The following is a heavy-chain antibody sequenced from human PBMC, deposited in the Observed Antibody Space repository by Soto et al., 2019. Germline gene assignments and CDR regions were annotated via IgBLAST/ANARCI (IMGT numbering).Heavy chain of an antibody. Sequence: EVQLLESGGGLVQPGGSLRLSCAASGFTFSSYAMSWVRQAPGKGLEWGSAISNIGGSTYYADSVKGRFTISRDNSKNTLYLQMNSLSAEDTAVYYCAKPRYNWNFDAFDIWGQGTMVTVSS. CDR1: GFTFSSYA. CDR2: ISNIGGST. CDR3: AKPRYNWNFDAFDI. V-gene: IGHV3-23*01. J-gene: IGHJ3*02. D-gene: IGHD1-1*01.